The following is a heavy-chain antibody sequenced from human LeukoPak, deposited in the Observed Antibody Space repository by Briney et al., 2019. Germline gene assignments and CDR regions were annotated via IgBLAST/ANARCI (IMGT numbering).Heavy chain of an antibody. Sequence: GGSLRLSCAASGFTFSSYWMSWVRQAPGKGLEWVANIKQDGSEKYYVDSVKGRFTISRDNAKNSLYLPMNSLRADDTAVYYCARMVWNRDYGDVTFDYWGQGTLVTVSS. J-gene: IGHJ4*02. D-gene: IGHD4-17*01. CDR1: GFTFSSYW. CDR3: ARMVWNRDYGDVTFDY. CDR2: IKQDGSEK. V-gene: IGHV3-7*01.